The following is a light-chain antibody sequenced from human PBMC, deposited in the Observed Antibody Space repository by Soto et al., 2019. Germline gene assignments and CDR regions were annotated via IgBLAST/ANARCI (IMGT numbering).Light chain of an antibody. V-gene: IGLV2-8*01. CDR1: SSDVGGYNY. J-gene: IGLJ1*01. CDR2: EVN. CDR3: SSYAGSSNV. Sequence: QSALTQHPSASRSTGQSVAISCTGTSSDVGGYNYVSWYQQHPGKAPKLMIYEVNKRPSGVPDRFSGSKSGNTASLTVSGLQAEDEADYYCSSYAGSSNVFGTGTKVTVL.